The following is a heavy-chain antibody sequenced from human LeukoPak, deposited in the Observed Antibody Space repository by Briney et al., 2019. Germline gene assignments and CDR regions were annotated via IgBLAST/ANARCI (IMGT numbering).Heavy chain of an antibody. Sequence: PSETLSLTCTVSGGSINSYYWTWIRQPPGKGLEWIGYIFYDGDTNYNPSLKSRVTISVDKSKNQFSLKLSSVTAADTAVYYCARTVVVTAIYYFDYWGQGTLVTVSS. V-gene: IGHV4-59*12. D-gene: IGHD2-21*02. CDR2: IFYDGDT. CDR1: GGSINSYY. CDR3: ARTVVVTAIYYFDY. J-gene: IGHJ4*02.